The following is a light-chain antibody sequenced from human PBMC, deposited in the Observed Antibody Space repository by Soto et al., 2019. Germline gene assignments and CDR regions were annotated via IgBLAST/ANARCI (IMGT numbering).Light chain of an antibody. V-gene: IGKV3-11*01. CDR1: QSVGDY. Sequence: EIVLTQSPATLSLSPGERATLSCRASQSVGDYLAWYQQKPGQAPRLLIYDASNRATGIPARFSGSGSGTDFTLTISSLEPEDFAVYYCQQRNNWPPGYTFGQGTKLEIK. J-gene: IGKJ2*01. CDR3: QQRNNWPPGYT. CDR2: DAS.